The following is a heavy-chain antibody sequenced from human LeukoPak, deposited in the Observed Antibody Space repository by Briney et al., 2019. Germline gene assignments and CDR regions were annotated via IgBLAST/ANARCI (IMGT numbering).Heavy chain of an antibody. J-gene: IGHJ6*02. V-gene: IGHV5-51*01. D-gene: IGHD3-10*01. CDR3: ARALGTQGSGSYYYYYGMDV. Sequence: GESLKISCKGSGYSFTSYWIGWVRQMPGKGLEWMGIIYPGDSDTRYSPSFQGQVTISADKSISTAYLQWSSLKASDTAMYYCARALGTQGSGSYYYYYGMDVWGQGTTVTVSS. CDR2: IYPGDSDT. CDR1: GYSFTSYW.